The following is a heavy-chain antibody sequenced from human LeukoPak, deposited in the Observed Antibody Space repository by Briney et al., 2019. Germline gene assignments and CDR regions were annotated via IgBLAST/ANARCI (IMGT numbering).Heavy chain of an antibody. CDR1: GYSFTSYW. V-gene: IGHV5-51*01. D-gene: IGHD3-10*01. CDR2: IYSGDSDT. CDR3: ARPGGSGSYFYGMDV. J-gene: IGHJ6*02. Sequence: GDSLKISCKGSGYSFTSYWIGWVRQMPGKGLEWMGIIYSGDSDTRYSPSFQGQVTISADKSISTAYLQWSSLKASDTAMYYCARPGGSGSYFYGMDVWGQGTTVTVSS.